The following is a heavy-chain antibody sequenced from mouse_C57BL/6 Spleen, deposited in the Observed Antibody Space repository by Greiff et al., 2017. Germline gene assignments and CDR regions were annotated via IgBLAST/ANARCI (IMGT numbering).Heavy chain of an antibody. CDR1: GYAFSSYW. V-gene: IGHV1-80*01. Sequence: QVQLQQSGAELVKPGASVKISCKASGYAFSSYWMNWVKQRPGKGLEWIGQIYPGDGDTNYNGKFKGKATLTADKSSSTAYMQVSSLTSEDSAVYFRARGELGRGYFDNGGQGTTRTVST. CDR2: IYPGDGDT. CDR3: ARGELGRGYFDN. D-gene: IGHD4-1*01. J-gene: IGHJ2*01.